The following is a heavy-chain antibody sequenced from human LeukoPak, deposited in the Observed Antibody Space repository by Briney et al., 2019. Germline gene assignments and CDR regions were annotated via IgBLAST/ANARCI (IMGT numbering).Heavy chain of an antibody. V-gene: IGHV3-43*02. J-gene: IGHJ4*02. Sequence: GGSLRLSCAASGFTFDDYAMHWVCQAPGKGLEWVSLISGDGGSTYYADSVKGRFTISRDNSKNSLYLQMSSLRIEDTALYYCAKDRGDFSGWFFWGQGTLVTVSS. CDR3: AKDRGDFSGWFF. CDR2: ISGDGGST. CDR1: GFTFDDYA. D-gene: IGHD6-19*01.